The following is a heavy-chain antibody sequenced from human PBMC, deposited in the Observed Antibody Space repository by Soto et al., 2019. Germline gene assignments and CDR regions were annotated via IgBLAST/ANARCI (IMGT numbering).Heavy chain of an antibody. D-gene: IGHD4-17*01. Sequence: QVQLVESGGGVVQPGRSLRLSCAASGFTFSRYGMQWVRQAPGKGLEWVAVIWYDGSNKYYADSVKGRFTISRDNSKNTLYLQMNSLRAEDTAVYYCARDLSTVTTFYYYGMDVWGQGTTVTVSS. CDR3: ARDLSTVTTFYYYGMDV. J-gene: IGHJ6*02. CDR1: GFTFSRYG. CDR2: IWYDGSNK. V-gene: IGHV3-33*01.